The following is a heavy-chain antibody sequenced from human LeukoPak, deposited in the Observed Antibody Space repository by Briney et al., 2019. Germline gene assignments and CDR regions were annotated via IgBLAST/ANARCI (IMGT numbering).Heavy chain of an antibody. CDR1: GLTVSSNY. CDR3: ASPGLVWFGELPLDY. D-gene: IGHD3-10*01. Sequence: PGGSLRLSCAASGLTVSSNYMSWVRQAPGKGLEWVSVIYSGGSTYYADSVKGRFTISRDNSKNTLYLQMNSLRAEDTAVYYCASPGLVWFGELPLDYWGQGTLVTVSS. J-gene: IGHJ4*02. V-gene: IGHV3-66*01. CDR2: IYSGGST.